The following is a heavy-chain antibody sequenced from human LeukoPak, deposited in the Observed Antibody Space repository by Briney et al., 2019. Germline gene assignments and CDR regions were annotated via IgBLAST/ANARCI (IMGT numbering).Heavy chain of an antibody. J-gene: IGHJ4*02. V-gene: IGHV1-69*01. Sequence: SVKVSCKASGGTFSSYAISWVRQAPVQGLEWMGGIIPIFGTANYAQKFQGRVTITADESTSTAYMELSSLRSEDTAVYYCARDPGYCSSTSCWALDYWGQGTLVTVSS. D-gene: IGHD2-2*01. CDR2: IIPIFGTA. CDR1: GGTFSSYA. CDR3: ARDPGYCSSTSCWALDY.